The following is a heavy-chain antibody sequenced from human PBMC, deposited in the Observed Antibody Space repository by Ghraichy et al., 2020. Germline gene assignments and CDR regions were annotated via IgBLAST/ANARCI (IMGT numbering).Heavy chain of an antibody. J-gene: IGHJ6*02. CDR1: GFSFIGYS. CDR2: ITSSSRTK. Sequence: GGSLRLSCLGSGFSFIGYSMNWVRQSPGKGLEWVSYITSSSRTKSYADSVKGRFTISRDNAQNSLYLQMNSLRDEDTAVYYCARGSRVVRFYYYDGMDVWGQGTTVTVSS. V-gene: IGHV3-48*02. D-gene: IGHD4-23*01. CDR3: ARGSRVVRFYYYDGMDV.